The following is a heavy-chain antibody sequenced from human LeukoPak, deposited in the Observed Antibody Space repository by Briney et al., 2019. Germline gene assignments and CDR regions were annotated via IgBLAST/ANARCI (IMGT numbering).Heavy chain of an antibody. V-gene: IGHV3-7*01. CDR3: ALNGGDYEIDY. CDR1: GFTFSSYW. D-gene: IGHD4-17*01. CDR2: TKQDGSEK. J-gene: IGHJ4*02. Sequence: GGSLRLSCAASGFTFSSYWMSWVRQAPGKGLEWVANTKQDGSEKYYVDSVKGRFTISRDNSKNTLYLQMNSLRAEDTAVYYCALNGGDYEIDYWGQGTLVTVSS.